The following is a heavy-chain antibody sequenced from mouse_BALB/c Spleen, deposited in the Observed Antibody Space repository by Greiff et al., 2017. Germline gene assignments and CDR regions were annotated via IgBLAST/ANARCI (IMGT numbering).Heavy chain of an antibody. V-gene: IGHV5-17*02. Sequence: EVKLEESGGGLVQPGGSRKLSCAASGFTFSSFGMHWVRQAPEKGLEWVAYISSGSSTIYYADTVKGRFTISRDNPKNTLFLQMTSLRSEDTAMYYCARELRRRDYYAMDYWGQGTSVTVSS. CDR2: ISSGSSTI. CDR1: GFTFSSFG. CDR3: ARELRRRDYYAMDY. J-gene: IGHJ4*01. D-gene: IGHD2-12*01.